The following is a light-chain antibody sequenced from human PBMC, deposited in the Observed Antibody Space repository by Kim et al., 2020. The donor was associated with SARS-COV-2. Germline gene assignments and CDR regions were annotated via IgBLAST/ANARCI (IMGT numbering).Light chain of an antibody. V-gene: IGKV1-5*03. J-gene: IGKJ1*01. Sequence: ASVGDSVTITCRSSQSISSWLAWYQQKPGKAPKLLIYKASNLEIGVPSRFSGSGSGTEFTLTISSLQPDDFATYYCQQYNSYWRTFGQGTKVDIK. CDR2: KAS. CDR3: QQYNSYWRT. CDR1: QSISSW.